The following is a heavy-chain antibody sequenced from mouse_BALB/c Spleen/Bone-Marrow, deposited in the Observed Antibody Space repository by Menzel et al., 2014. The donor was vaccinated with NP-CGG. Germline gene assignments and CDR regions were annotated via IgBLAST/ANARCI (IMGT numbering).Heavy chain of an antibody. CDR1: GYTFTSYW. D-gene: IGHD1-1*01. Sequence: QVHVKQSGAELAKPGASVMMSCKASGYTFTSYWMHWVKQRPGQALEWIGYINPSTGYTEFNQKFKDKATLTADKSSSTDYMHLSSLTSEDSAVYYCARGATVVARYFDSWGQGTTLTVSS. J-gene: IGHJ2*01. CDR3: ARGATVVARYFDS. CDR2: INPSTGYT. V-gene: IGHV1-7*01.